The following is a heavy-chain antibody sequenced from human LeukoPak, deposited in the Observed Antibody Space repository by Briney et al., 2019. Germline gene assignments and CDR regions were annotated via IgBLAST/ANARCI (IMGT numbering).Heavy chain of an antibody. D-gene: IGHD3-10*01. CDR2: IKQDGSEK. CDR3: ARDQITMLRGVTIKDYYYYYMDV. V-gene: IGHV3-7*01. Sequence: GGSLRLSCAASGFTFTNYWMNWVRQAPGKGLEWVANIKQDGSEKYYVDSVKGRFTISRDNAKNSLYLQLNSLRAEDTAVYYCARDQITMLRGVTIKDYYYYYMDVWGKGTSVTVSS. J-gene: IGHJ6*03. CDR1: GFTFTNYW.